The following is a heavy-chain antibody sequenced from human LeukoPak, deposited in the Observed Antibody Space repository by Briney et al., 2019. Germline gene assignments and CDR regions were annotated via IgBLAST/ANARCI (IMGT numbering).Heavy chain of an antibody. CDR2: IIPIFGTA. J-gene: IGHJ6*03. Sequence: GASVKVSCKASGYTFTGYYMHWVRQAPGQGLEWMGGIIPIFGTANYAQKFQGRVTITTDESTSTAYMELSSLRSEDTAVYHCALILTGGSPRYYYYMDVWGKGTTVTVSS. D-gene: IGHD3-9*01. CDR1: GYTFTGYY. CDR3: ALILTGGSPRYYYYMDV. V-gene: IGHV1-69*05.